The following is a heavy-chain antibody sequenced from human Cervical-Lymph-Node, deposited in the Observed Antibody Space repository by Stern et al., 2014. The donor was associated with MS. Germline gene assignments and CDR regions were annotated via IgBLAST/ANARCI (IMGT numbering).Heavy chain of an antibody. D-gene: IGHD1-26*01. J-gene: IGHJ6*02. Sequence: QVTLRESGPAVVKPTQTLTLTCTFSGFSLSSDGMCVTWIRPPPGKALEWLALIDWTNEKYYNTSLKTRLTISKDTPKNQVVLTMTNIDPRDTATYYCARMVGATGYYYDVDVWGQGTTVTVSS. CDR2: IDWTNEK. V-gene: IGHV2-70*01. CDR1: GFSLSSDGMC. CDR3: ARMVGATGYYYDVDV.